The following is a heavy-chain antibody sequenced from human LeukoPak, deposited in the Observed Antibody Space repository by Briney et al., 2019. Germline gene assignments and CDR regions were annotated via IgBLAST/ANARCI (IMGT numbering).Heavy chain of an antibody. J-gene: IGHJ4*02. V-gene: IGHV4-34*01. CDR1: GGSFSGYY. D-gene: IGHD3-10*01. CDR3: ARGTRFGWFGELLPLHFDY. Sequence: KSSETLSLTCAVYGGSFSGYYWSWIRQPPGKGLEWIGEINHSGSTNYNPSLKSRVTISVDTSKNQFSLKLSSVTAADTAVYYCARGTRFGWFGELLPLHFDYGGQGTLVTVSS. CDR2: INHSGST.